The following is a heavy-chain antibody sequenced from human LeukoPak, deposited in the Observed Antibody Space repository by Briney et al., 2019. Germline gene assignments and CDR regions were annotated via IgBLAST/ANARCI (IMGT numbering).Heavy chain of an antibody. CDR1: GFTFSSYS. J-gene: IGHJ3*02. CDR3: AKDIRMIVTDAFDI. CDR2: ISSSSSYI. D-gene: IGHD3-22*01. V-gene: IGHV3-21*04. Sequence: GGSLRLSCAASGFTFSSYSMNWVRQAPGKGLEWVSSISSSSSYIYYADSVKGRFTISRDNAKNSLYLQMNSLRAEDTALYYCAKDIRMIVTDAFDIWGQGTMVTVSS.